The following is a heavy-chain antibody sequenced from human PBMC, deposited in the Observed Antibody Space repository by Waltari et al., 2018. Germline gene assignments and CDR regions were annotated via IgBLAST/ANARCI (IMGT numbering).Heavy chain of an antibody. Sequence: QVELVQSGPELNKPGASVKASCRASGYSFTSYATNWVRQAPGRGFELMGWINTNSGNPTYVQGFTGRFVFSLDTSVSTAFLQINSLEAEDTAVYYCAREVVPAATIVVNWFDPWGQGTLVTVSS. J-gene: IGHJ5*02. CDR3: AREVVPAATIVVNWFDP. CDR2: INTNSGNP. CDR1: GYSFTSYA. D-gene: IGHD2-2*01. V-gene: IGHV7-4-1*02.